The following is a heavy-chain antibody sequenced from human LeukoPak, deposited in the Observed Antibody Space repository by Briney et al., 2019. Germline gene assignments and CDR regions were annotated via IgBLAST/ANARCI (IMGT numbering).Heavy chain of an antibody. CDR1: GYTFTSYY. D-gene: IGHD6-19*01. Sequence: ASVKVSCTASGYTFTSYYMHWVRQAPGQGLEWMGIINPSGGSTSYAQKFQGRVTMTRDTSTSTVYMELRSLRSDDTAVYYCARDGRIAVAGPLYYYYYYMDVWGKGTTVTVSS. V-gene: IGHV1-46*01. CDR3: ARDGRIAVAGPLYYYYYYMDV. J-gene: IGHJ6*03. CDR2: INPSGGST.